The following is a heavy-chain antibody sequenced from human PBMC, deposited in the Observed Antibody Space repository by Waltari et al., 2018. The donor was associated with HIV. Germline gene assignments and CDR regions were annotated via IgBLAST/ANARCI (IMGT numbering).Heavy chain of an antibody. CDR3: ARGGRGYYYDSSGGGYYGMDV. CDR1: GGSFSGYY. J-gene: IGHJ6*02. Sequence: QVQLQQWGAGLLKPSETLSLTCAAYGGSFSGYYWRWICHPPGKGMGWIGEINHSGSTNYNPSLKSRVTISVDTSKNQFSLKLSSVTAADTAVYYCARGGRGYYYDSSGGGYYGMDVWGQGTTVTVSS. CDR2: INHSGST. V-gene: IGHV4-34*01. D-gene: IGHD3-22*01.